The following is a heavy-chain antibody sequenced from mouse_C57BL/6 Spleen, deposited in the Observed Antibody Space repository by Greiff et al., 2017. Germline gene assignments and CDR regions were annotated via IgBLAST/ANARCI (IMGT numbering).Heavy chain of an antibody. CDR2: IDPSDSYT. J-gene: IGHJ1*03. CDR3: ARKDCGSSWDFDV. Sequence: QVQLQQPGAELVRPGTSVKLSCKASGYTFTCYWMPWVKQRPGQGLEWIGVIDPSDSYTNYNQKFKGKATLTVDTSSSTAYMQLSSLTSEDSAVYYCARKDCGSSWDFDVWGTGTTVTVSS. CDR1: GYTFTCYW. D-gene: IGHD1-1*01. V-gene: IGHV1-59*01.